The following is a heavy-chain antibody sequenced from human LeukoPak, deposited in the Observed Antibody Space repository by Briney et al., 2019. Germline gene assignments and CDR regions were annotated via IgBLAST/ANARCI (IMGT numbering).Heavy chain of an antibody. CDR3: AKDSSGYYYVFQH. J-gene: IGHJ1*01. Sequence: GGSLRLSCAASGFTFDDYAMHWVRQAPGKGLEWVSLISGDGGSTYYGDSVRGRFTISRDNSKNSLYLQMNSLGTEDTALYYCAKDSSGYYYVFQHWGQGTLVTVSS. CDR1: GFTFDDYA. D-gene: IGHD3-22*01. V-gene: IGHV3-43*02. CDR2: ISGDGGST.